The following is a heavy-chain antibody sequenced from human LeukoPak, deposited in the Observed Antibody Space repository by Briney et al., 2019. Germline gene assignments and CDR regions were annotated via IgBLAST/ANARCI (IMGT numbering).Heavy chain of an antibody. CDR2: FDPEDGET. J-gene: IGHJ5*02. Sequence: ASVKASCKVSGYTLTELSMHWVRQAPGEGLEWMGGFDPEDGETIYAQKFQGRVTMTEDTSTDTAYMELSSLRSEDTAVYYCATDPDYGDIRGLPFDPWGQGTLVTVSS. CDR3: ATDPDYGDIRGLPFDP. V-gene: IGHV1-24*01. D-gene: IGHD4-17*01. CDR1: GYTLTELS.